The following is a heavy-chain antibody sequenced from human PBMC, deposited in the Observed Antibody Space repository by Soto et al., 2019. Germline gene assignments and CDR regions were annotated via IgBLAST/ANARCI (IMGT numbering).Heavy chain of an antibody. D-gene: IGHD3-22*01. CDR3: ARDSSRYYFDSSGYSTRFDS. V-gene: IGHV3-30-3*01. CDR2: ISYDESND. CDR1: GFIFSNYA. J-gene: IGHJ4*02. Sequence: GGSLRLSCAASGFIFSNYAMHWVRQAPGKGLEWVAVISYDESNDYYADSVKGRFTISRDNTKITLYLQMNSLGPEDTAVYYCARDSSRYYFDSSGYSTRFDSWGQGTLVPVSS.